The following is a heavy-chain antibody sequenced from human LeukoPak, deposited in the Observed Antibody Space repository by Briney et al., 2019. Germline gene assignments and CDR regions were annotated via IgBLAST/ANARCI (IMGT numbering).Heavy chain of an antibody. J-gene: IGHJ4*02. CDR2: IRYDGSNK. Sequence: PGGSLRLSCAASGFTLSSYGMHWVRQAPGKGLEWVAFIRYDGSNKYYADSVKGRFTISRDNSKNTLYLQMNSLRAEDTAVYYCAKDRDDSSGYYPDYWGQGTLVTVSS. CDR3: AKDRDDSSGYYPDY. D-gene: IGHD3-22*01. V-gene: IGHV3-30*02. CDR1: GFTLSSYG.